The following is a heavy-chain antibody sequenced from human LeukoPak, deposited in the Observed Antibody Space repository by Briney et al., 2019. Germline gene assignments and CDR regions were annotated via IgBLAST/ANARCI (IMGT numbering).Heavy chain of an antibody. J-gene: IGHJ4*02. Sequence: GGSLRLSCAPSGFSFNNYFMAWVDQAPGKGLEWVATINIDGSETKYADSVKGRFTVSRDNAKNSLSLQMNSLRAEDTAVFYCARESRYVFEYSGQGAPVTVSS. CDR2: INIDGSET. D-gene: IGHD1-14*01. CDR1: GFSFNNYF. CDR3: ARESRYVFEY. V-gene: IGHV3-7*04.